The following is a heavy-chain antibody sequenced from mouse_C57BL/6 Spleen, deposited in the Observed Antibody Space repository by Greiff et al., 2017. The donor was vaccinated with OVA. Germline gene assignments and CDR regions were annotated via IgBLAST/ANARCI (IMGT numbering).Heavy chain of an antibody. Sequence: QVQLQQPGAELVKPGASVKLSCKASGYTFTSYWMQWVKQRPGQGLEWIGELDPSDSYPTSNKKFKGKAPLTVDTSSSTAYMQLSSLTSEDAAVYYCARRSRYYAMDYWGQGTSVTVSS. J-gene: IGHJ4*01. CDR1: GYTFTSYW. CDR3: ARRSRYYAMDY. V-gene: IGHV1-50*01. CDR2: LDPSDSYP.